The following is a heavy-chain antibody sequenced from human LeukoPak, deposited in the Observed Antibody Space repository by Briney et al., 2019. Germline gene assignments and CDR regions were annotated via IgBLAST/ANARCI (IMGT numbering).Heavy chain of an antibody. J-gene: IGHJ6*02. CDR1: GGSISSYY. V-gene: IGHV4-59*01. CDR3: ARGAGNYYFYGMDV. CDR2: IYYSGST. Sequence: SETLSLTCTVSGGSISSYYWSWIRQPPGKGLEWIGHIYYSGSTNYNPSLKSRVTVSVGTSKNQFSLKLSSVTAADTAVYYCARGAGNYYFYGMDVWGQGTTVTVSS.